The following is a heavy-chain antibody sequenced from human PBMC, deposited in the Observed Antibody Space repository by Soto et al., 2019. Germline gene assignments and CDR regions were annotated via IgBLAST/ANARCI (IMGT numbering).Heavy chain of an antibody. Sequence: SEDLSVTCTDPGDSVSNSGYYWCWIRQSPGKRLEWIGSVSFSGSNYYNPSLRSRVTFSVDTSKTLISLKLRPVTAADTAVYYCARGSTLQARDWFDPWGQGTLFPVSS. V-gene: IGHV4-39*01. D-gene: IGHD6-13*01. J-gene: IGHJ5*02. CDR2: VSFSGSN. CDR1: GDSVSNSGYY. CDR3: ARGSTLQARDWFDP.